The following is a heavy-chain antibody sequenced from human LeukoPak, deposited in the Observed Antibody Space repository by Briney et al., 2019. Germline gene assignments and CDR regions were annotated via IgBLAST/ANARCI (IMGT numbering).Heavy chain of an antibody. Sequence: PSETLSLTCTVSGGSVSSGSYQWSWIRQPPGKGLEWIGYIYYSGSTNYNPSLKSRVTISVDTSKNQFSLKLSSVTAADTAVYYCAGGSWSKPFDYWGQGTLVTVSS. J-gene: IGHJ4*02. CDR1: GGSVSSGSYQ. CDR3: AGGSWSKPFDY. D-gene: IGHD2-15*01. CDR2: IYYSGST. V-gene: IGHV4-61*01.